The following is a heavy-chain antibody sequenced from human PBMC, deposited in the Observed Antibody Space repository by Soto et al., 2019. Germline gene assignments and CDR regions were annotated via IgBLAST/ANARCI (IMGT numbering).Heavy chain of an antibody. V-gene: IGHV3-30-3*01. J-gene: IGHJ4*02. Sequence: QVQLVESGGGVVQPRRSLRLSCAASGFTFSSYAMHWVRQAPGKGLEWVAVISYDGDNKYYADSARGRFSISRDISKNTLYLQMSSLRPDDTAVYYCARGGEGDFGVQGCDYWGQGTLVTVSS. CDR1: GFTFSSYA. CDR2: ISYDGDNK. D-gene: IGHD4-17*01. CDR3: ARGGEGDFGVQGCDY.